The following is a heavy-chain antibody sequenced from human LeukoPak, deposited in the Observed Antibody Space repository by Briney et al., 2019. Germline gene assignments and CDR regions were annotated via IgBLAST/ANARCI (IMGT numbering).Heavy chain of an antibody. Sequence: PPETLSLTCTVSGGSIGSSAYHWGWIRQPPGKGLEWIGSIHIGGSTYYNPSFKSRVTISVDTSKNQFSLKLSSVTAADTAVYYCASRSSYYYYYMDVWGKGTTVTISS. D-gene: IGHD2-15*01. CDR1: GGSIGSSAYH. CDR2: IHIGGST. V-gene: IGHV4-39*01. J-gene: IGHJ6*03. CDR3: ASRSSYYYYYMDV.